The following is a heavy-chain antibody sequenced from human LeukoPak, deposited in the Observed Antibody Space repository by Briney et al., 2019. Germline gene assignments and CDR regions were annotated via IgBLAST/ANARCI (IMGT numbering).Heavy chain of an antibody. J-gene: IGHJ6*03. V-gene: IGHV1-69*13. CDR1: GGTFSSYA. CDR3: ARYTYYYDSSGLDGGYYYYYMDV. D-gene: IGHD3-22*01. Sequence: SVKVSCKASGGTFSSYAISWVRQAPGQGLEWMGGIIPIFGTANYAQKFQGRVTITADESTSTAYMELSSLRSEDTAVYYCARYTYYYDSSGLDGGYYYYYMDVWGKGTTVTVSS. CDR2: IIPIFGTA.